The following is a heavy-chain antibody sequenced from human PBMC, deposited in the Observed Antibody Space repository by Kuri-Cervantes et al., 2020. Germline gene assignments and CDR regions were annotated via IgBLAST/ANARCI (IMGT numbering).Heavy chain of an antibody. J-gene: IGHJ3*02. CDR3: ARGHYGEADAFDI. D-gene: IGHD4-17*01. CDR2: IKQDGSEK. V-gene: IGHV3-7*01. CDR1: GFTFSNAW. Sequence: GGSLRLSCAASGFTFSNAWMSWVRQAPGKGLEWVANIKQDGSEKYYVDSVKGRFTISRDNAKNSLYLQMNSLRDEDTAVYYCARGHYGEADAFDIWGQGTMVTVSS.